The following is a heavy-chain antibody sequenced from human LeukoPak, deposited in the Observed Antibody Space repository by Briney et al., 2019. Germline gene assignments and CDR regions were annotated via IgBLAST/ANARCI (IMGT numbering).Heavy chain of an antibody. J-gene: IGHJ4*02. D-gene: IGHD3-22*01. V-gene: IGHV3-11*01. CDR1: GFFFSGYY. CDR2: ISSRCSTI. Sequence: GGSLILSCASSGFFFSGYYMTWIRAAPGKGLEWLSSISSRCSTINYAGSVKGQFTISRDNVQNSLYLQMNSLRAEDTAVYYCARFYYDSAGYYYAFDFWGQGTLVTVSS. CDR3: ARFYYDSAGYYYAFDF.